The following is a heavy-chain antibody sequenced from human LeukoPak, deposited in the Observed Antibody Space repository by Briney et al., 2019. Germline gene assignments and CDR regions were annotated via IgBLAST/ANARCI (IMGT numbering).Heavy chain of an antibody. Sequence: PSETLSLTCTVSGGSISSYYWSWIRQPPGKGLEWIGYIYYSGSTNYNPSLKSRVTISVDTSKNQFSLKLSSVTAADTAVYYCARAGVGATMIDYWGQGTLVTVSS. D-gene: IGHD1-26*01. CDR2: IYYSGST. CDR1: GGSISSYY. J-gene: IGHJ4*02. V-gene: IGHV4-59*12. CDR3: ARAGVGATMIDY.